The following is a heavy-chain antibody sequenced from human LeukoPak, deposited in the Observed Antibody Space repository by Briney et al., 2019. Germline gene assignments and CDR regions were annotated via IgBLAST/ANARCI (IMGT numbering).Heavy chain of an antibody. V-gene: IGHV4-4*07. D-gene: IGHD2/OR15-2a*01. J-gene: IGHJ2*01. CDR1: GGSMNNHY. CDR2: IYREGDS. CDR3: VRDDNLGRCNSLATCRYWHFDV. Sequence: SETLSLTCSVSGGSMNNHYWSWIRESAGKGLELIGRIYREGDSDYSPSLQSRVTMSVDWYKKQLSLDLSSVTAADTAVYYCVRDDNLGRCNSLATCRYWHFDVWGRGTLVTVSS.